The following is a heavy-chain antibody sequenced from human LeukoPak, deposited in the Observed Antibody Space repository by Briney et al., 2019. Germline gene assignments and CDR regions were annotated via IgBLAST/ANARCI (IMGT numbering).Heavy chain of an antibody. Sequence: ASVKVSCKASGYTFTSYAMNWVRQAPGQGLEWMGWINTNTGNPTYAQGFTGRFVFSLDTSVSTAYLQISSLKAEDTAVYYCARAPKTLAVAGIANFDYWGQGTLVTVSS. CDR3: ARAPKTLAVAGIANFDY. V-gene: IGHV7-4-1*02. J-gene: IGHJ4*02. CDR2: INTNTGNP. D-gene: IGHD6-19*01. CDR1: GYTFTSYA.